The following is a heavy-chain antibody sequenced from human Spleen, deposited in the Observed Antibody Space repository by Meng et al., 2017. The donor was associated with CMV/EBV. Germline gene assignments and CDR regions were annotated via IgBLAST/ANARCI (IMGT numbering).Heavy chain of an antibody. J-gene: IGHJ4*02. CDR1: GGSINSGGYF. Sequence: SETLSLTCTVSGGSINSGGYFWTWIRQHPEKGLEWIGYIYHSGSSYSNPSLKSRVIISIDTSKNQFSLKLRSVTAADTAVYYCAKPRKGIAARQFPFDYWGQGTLVTVSS. D-gene: IGHD6-6*01. CDR2: IYHSGSS. V-gene: IGHV4-31*03. CDR3: AKPRKGIAARQFPFDY.